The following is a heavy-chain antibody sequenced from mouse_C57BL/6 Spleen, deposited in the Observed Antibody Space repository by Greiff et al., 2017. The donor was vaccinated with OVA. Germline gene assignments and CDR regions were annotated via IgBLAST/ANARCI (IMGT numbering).Heavy chain of an antibody. Sequence: QVQLQQSGAELVRPGTSVKMSCKASGYTFTNYWIGWAKQRPGHGLEWIGDIYPGGGYTNYNEKFKGKATLTADKSSSTAYMQFSSLTSEDSALFYWARRHYGRSYRYLEVGAQGPRSPSPQ. CDR1: GYTFTNYW. CDR2: IYPGGGYT. V-gene: IGHV1-63*01. CDR3: ARRHYGRSYRYLEV. D-gene: IGHD1-1*01. J-gene: IGHJ1*03.